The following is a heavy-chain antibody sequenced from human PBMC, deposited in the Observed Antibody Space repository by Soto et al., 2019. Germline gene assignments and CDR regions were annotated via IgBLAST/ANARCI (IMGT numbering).Heavy chain of an antibody. J-gene: IGHJ4*02. D-gene: IGHD2-8*01. Sequence: LRLSCVVSGISFDDYAMHWVRQVPGKGLEWVSGINWDSGDIGYADSVKGRFTISRDNAKNSLYLQMNSLKTEDTALYYCAKDTAPGFYDANGHLDYWGQGTPVTVSS. CDR1: GISFDDYA. CDR2: INWDSGDI. V-gene: IGHV3-9*01. CDR3: AKDTAPGFYDANGHLDY.